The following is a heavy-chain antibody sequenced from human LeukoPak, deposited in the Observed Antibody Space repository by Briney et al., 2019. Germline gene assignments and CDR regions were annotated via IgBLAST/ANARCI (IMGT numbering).Heavy chain of an antibody. CDR3: AGALSYGHSD. CDR2: ISTYNGDT. D-gene: IGHD5-18*01. CDR1: GYTFTSYD. V-gene: IGHV1-18*01. Sequence: ASVKVSCKASGYTFTSYDITWVRQAPGQGLEWMGWISTYNGDTNYAQNFQGRVTMTTDTSTSTAYMELRSLRSDDTAVYYCAGALSYGHSDWGQGTLVTVSS. J-gene: IGHJ4*02.